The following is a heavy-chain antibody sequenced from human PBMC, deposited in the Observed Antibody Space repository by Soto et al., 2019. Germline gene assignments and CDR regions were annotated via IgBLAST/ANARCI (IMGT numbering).Heavy chain of an antibody. Sequence: EVHLVESGGVFVQPGGSLRLSCAAAGFTFSSYSMNWVRQAPGKGLEWVSYISSSSSTIYYADSVKGRFTISTDNAKNSLYLQMNSLRAEDTAVYYCARHPERIAEIGWFDPWGQGTLVTVSS. CDR3: ARHPERIAEIGWFDP. D-gene: IGHD6-13*01. J-gene: IGHJ5*02. CDR1: GFTFSSYS. CDR2: ISSSSSTI. V-gene: IGHV3-48*01.